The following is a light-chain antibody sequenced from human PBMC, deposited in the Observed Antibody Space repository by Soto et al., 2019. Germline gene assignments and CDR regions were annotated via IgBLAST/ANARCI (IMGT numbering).Light chain of an antibody. CDR1: QTVSKNY. CDR3: QQYAVSPIT. Sequence: EIVLTQSPVPLSLSPGEGATLSCRASQTVSKNYLAWYQQKAGQAPRLVIYAASTRATGIPDRFSGSGSGTDFTLTISRLEPEDFAVFYCQQYAVSPITFGQGTRLEIK. V-gene: IGKV3-20*01. CDR2: AAS. J-gene: IGKJ5*01.